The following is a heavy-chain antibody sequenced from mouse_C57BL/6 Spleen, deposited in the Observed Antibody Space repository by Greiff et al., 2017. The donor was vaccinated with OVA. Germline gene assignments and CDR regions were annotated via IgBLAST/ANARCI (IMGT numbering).Heavy chain of an antibody. CDR3: ARGGDYDGDAMDY. V-gene: IGHV1-64*01. J-gene: IGHJ4*01. D-gene: IGHD2-4*01. CDR2: IHPNSGST. CDR1: GYTFTSYW. Sequence: QVQLKQPGAELVKPGASVKLSCKASGYTFTSYWMHWVKQRPGQGLEWIGMIHPNSGSTNYNEKFKSKATLTVDKSSSTAYMQLSSLTSEDSAVYDGARGGDYDGDAMDYWGQGTSVTVSS.